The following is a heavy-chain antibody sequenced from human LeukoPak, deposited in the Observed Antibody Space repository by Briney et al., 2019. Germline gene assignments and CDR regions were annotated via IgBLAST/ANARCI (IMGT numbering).Heavy chain of an antibody. V-gene: IGHV3-49*03. J-gene: IGHJ4*02. CDR2: IRTKAYGATT. CDR3: TRDKSPVY. Sequence: GGSQRLSCTASGFTFGDYAMNWFRQAPGKGLEWVGLIRTKAYGATTEYAASVKGRFTISRDDSKSVAYLQMNSLKTDDTAVYFCTRDKSPVYWGQGTLVTVSS. CDR1: GFTFGDYA.